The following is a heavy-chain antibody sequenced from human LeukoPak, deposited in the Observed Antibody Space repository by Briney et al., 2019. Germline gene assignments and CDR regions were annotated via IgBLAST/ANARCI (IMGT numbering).Heavy chain of an antibody. CDR1: GYTFTSYY. CDR3: ARAGPLPSITMIVVVWAGVGMDV. J-gene: IGHJ6*02. CDR2: INPSGGST. V-gene: IGHV1-46*01. D-gene: IGHD3-22*01. Sequence: GASVKVSCKASGYTFTSYYMHWVRQAPGQGLEWMGIINPSGGSTSYAQKFQGRVTMTRDTSTSTVYMELSSLRSEDTAVYYCARAGPLPSITMIVVVWAGVGMDVWGQGTTVTVSS.